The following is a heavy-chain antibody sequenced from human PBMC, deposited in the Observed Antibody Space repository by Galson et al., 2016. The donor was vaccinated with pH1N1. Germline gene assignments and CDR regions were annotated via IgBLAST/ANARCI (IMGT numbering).Heavy chain of an antibody. CDR3: ARVRYHYGMDV. V-gene: IGHV3-74*01. CDR2: IDSDGGST. Sequence: SLRLSCAASGFTFSSYWMHWVRQAPGKGLVWVSRIDSDGGSTTYADSVKGRFTISRDNAKNTLYLQMNSLRAEDTAVYCCARVRYHYGMDVWGQGTTVTVSS. J-gene: IGHJ6*02. CDR1: GFTFSSYW.